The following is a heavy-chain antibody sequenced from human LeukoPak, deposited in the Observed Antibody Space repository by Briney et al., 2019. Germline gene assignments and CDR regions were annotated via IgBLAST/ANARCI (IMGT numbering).Heavy chain of an antibody. J-gene: IGHJ4*02. V-gene: IGHV3-21*01. CDR1: GFTFSSYS. Sequence: PGGSLRLSCAASGFTFSSYSMSWVRQAPGKGLECVSSISSSSSSIYYADSVKGRFTISRDDAKNSLYLQMNSLRAEDTAVYYCARTATDTGEFDYWGQETLVTVSS. D-gene: IGHD6-13*01. CDR3: ARTATDTGEFDY. CDR2: ISSSSSSI.